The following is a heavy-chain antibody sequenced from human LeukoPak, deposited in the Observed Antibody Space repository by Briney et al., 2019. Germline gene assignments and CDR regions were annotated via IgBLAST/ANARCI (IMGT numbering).Heavy chain of an antibody. J-gene: IGHJ5*02. Sequence: SETLSLTCAVYGGSFSGYYWSWLRQPPGQGLEWFGEVNHSESTNDNPPHKSRVIISVDTSKNQFSLKLSSVTAAATAVYYCAIGRGEVVPAAFRWFDPWGQGTLVTVSS. CDR3: AIGRGEVVPAAFRWFDP. CDR2: VNHSEST. CDR1: GGSFSGYY. V-gene: IGHV4-34*01. D-gene: IGHD2-2*01.